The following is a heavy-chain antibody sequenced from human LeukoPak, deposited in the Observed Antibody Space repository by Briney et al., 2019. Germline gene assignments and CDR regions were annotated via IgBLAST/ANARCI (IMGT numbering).Heavy chain of an antibody. CDR1: GFTVGSNY. V-gene: IGHV3-53*01. J-gene: IGHJ4*02. CDR3: AKVWSDSNGWFHFDC. CDR2: ISSVDST. D-gene: IGHD5-18*01. Sequence: GSLRLSCAASGFTVGSNYMSWVRQAPGKGLEWVSLISSVDSTNYADSVRGRFTISRDNFKNTLYLQMNSLTVEDTAIYYCAKVWSDSNGWFHFDCWGQGTLVTVSS.